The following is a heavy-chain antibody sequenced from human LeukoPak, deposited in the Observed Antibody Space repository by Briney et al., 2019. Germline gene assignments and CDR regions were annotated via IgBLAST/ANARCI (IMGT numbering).Heavy chain of an antibody. Sequence: SVKVSCKASGGTFSSYAISWVRQAPGQGLEWMGGIIPIFGTANYAQKFQGRVTITADESTSTAYMELSSLRSEDTAVYYCARDPRKGVIGWYFDLWGRGTLVTVSS. CDR3: ARDPRKGVIGWYFDL. CDR2: IIPIFGTA. V-gene: IGHV1-69*13. J-gene: IGHJ2*01. CDR1: GGTFSSYA. D-gene: IGHD1-14*01.